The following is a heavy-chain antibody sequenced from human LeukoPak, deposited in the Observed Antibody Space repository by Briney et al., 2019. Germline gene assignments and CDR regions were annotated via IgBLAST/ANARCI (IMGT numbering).Heavy chain of an antibody. CDR2: FYTSGHT. D-gene: IGHD3-10*01. CDR3: ARLTSFPGSRTMVRATHFDY. Sequence: SETLSLTCTVSGGSINSGSYYWSWIRQPAGKGLEWMGHFYTSGHTSYNPSLKSRVTISVDTSKNQFSLKLSSVTAADTAVYYCARLTSFPGSRTMVRATHFDYWGQGTLVTVSS. CDR1: GGSINSGSYY. V-gene: IGHV4-61*09. J-gene: IGHJ4*02.